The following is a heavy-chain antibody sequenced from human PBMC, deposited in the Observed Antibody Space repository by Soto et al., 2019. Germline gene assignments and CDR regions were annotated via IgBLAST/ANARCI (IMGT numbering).Heavy chain of an antibody. CDR2: TYYRSKWYN. CDR3: AREEAAAGTSVDWFDP. D-gene: IGHD6-13*01. Sequence: PSQTLSLTCAISGDSVSSNSAAWNLIRQSPSRGLEWLGRTYYRSKWYNDYAVSVKSRITINPDTSKNQFSLQLNSVTPEDTAVYYCAREEAAAGTSVDWFDPWGQGTLVTVSS. J-gene: IGHJ5*02. V-gene: IGHV6-1*01. CDR1: GDSVSSNSAA.